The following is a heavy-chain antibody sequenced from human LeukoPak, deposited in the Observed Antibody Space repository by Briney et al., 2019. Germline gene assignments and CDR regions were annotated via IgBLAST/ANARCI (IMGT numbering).Heavy chain of an antibody. Sequence: GGSLRLSCAASGFTVSRNYMSWVRQAPGKGLEWVSVIYSGGRTYYADSVKGRFTISRDNSKNTLYFQMNSLRAEDTAIYYCATYRQVLLPFESWGQGTLVTVSS. J-gene: IGHJ4*02. CDR2: IYSGGRT. CDR3: ATYRQVLLPFES. D-gene: IGHD2-8*02. V-gene: IGHV3-66*01. CDR1: GFTVSRNY.